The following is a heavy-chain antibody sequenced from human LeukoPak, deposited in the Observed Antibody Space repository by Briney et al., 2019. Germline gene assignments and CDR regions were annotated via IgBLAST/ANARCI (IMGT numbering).Heavy chain of an antibody. CDR1: GYTFTSYG. D-gene: IGHD3-9*01. CDR2: ISAYNGNT. V-gene: IGHV1-18*01. CDR3: ARGYYDILTGYYNVLDFDY. J-gene: IGHJ4*02. Sequence: ASVKVSCKASGYTFTSYGISWVRQAPGQGLEWMGWISAYNGNTNYAQKPQGRVTMTTDTSTSTAYMELRSLRSDDTAVYYCARGYYDILTGYYNVLDFDYWGQGTLVTVSS.